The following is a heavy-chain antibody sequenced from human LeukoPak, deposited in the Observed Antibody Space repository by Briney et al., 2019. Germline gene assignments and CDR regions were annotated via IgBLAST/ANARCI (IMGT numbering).Heavy chain of an antibody. CDR1: GYTLTELS. V-gene: IGHV1-24*01. D-gene: IGHD3-22*01. CDR3: ATYLPSYYYDSSGYSLDY. CDR2: FDPEDGET. J-gene: IGHJ4*02. Sequence: ASVKVSCKVSGYTLTELSMHWVRQAPGKGLEWMGGFDPEDGETIYAQTFQGRVTITEDTSTDTAYMELSSLRSEDTAVYYCATYLPSYYYDSSGYSLDYWGQGTLVTVSS.